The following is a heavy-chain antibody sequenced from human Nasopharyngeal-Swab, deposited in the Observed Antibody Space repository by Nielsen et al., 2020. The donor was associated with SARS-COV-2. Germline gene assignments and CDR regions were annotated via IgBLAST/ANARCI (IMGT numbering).Heavy chain of an antibody. J-gene: IGHJ6*03. CDR2: ISSSSSTI. CDR3: ARDTKGSSGWPYYYYYYMDV. D-gene: IGHD6-19*01. Sequence: VRQAPGKGLEWVSYISSSSSTIYYADSVKGRFTISRDNAKNPLYLQMNSLRAEDTAVYYCARDTKGSSGWPYYYYYYMDVWGKGTTVTVSS. V-gene: IGHV3-48*01.